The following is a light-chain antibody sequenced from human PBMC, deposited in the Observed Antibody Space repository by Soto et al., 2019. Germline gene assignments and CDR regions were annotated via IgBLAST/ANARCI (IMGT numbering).Light chain of an antibody. V-gene: IGLV2-23*02. Sequence: QSALTQPASVSGSPGQSITISCTGTSSDVGKYNFVSWYRQHPGKAPKLIIFEVTKRPSGVSNRFSGSKSGNTASLTISGLPAEDEADYYCCLYGGSSNYVVFGGGTKLTVL. CDR1: SSDVGKYNF. J-gene: IGLJ2*01. CDR3: CLYGGSSNYVV. CDR2: EVT.